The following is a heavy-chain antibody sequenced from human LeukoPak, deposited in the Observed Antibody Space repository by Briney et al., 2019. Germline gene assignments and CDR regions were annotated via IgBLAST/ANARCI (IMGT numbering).Heavy chain of an antibody. Sequence: PSETLSLTCTVSGGSISSSSYYWGWIRQPPGKGLECIGSIYYSGSTYYNPSLKSRVTISVDTSKNQFSLKLSSVTAADTAVYYCARHVAPGRITMIVVVINYFDYWGQGTLVTVSS. J-gene: IGHJ4*02. CDR1: GGSISSSSYY. CDR2: IYYSGST. CDR3: ARHVAPGRITMIVVVINYFDY. V-gene: IGHV4-39*01. D-gene: IGHD3-22*01.